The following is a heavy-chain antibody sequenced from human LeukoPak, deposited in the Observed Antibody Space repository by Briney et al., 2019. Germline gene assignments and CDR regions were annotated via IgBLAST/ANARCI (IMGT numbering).Heavy chain of an antibody. Sequence: SVKVSCKASGGTFSSYAVSWVRQAPGQGLEWMGGIIPIFGTANYAQEFQGRVTITTDESTSTAYMELSSLRSEDTAVYYCARDGAARLGYNWFDPWGQGTLVTVSS. D-gene: IGHD6-6*01. CDR3: ARDGAARLGYNWFDP. CDR1: GGTFSSYA. V-gene: IGHV1-69*05. J-gene: IGHJ5*02. CDR2: IIPIFGTA.